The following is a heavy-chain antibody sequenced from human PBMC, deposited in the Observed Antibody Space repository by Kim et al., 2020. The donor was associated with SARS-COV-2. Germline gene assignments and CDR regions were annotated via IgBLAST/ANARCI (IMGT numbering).Heavy chain of an antibody. CDR3: AKETIAAAGQFDY. CDR1: GFTFSSYA. D-gene: IGHD6-13*01. Sequence: GGSLRLSCAASGFTFSSYAMSWVRQAPGKGLEWVSVIYSGGSSTYYADSVKGRFTISRDNSKNTLYLQMNSLRAEDTAVYYCAKETIAAAGQFDYWGQGTLVTVSS. V-gene: IGHV3-23*03. CDR2: IYSGGSST. J-gene: IGHJ4*02.